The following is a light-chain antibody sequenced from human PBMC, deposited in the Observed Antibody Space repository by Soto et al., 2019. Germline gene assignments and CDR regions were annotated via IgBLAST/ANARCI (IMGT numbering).Light chain of an antibody. J-gene: IGLJ2*01. V-gene: IGLV2-23*02. CDR3: CAYAGASVLV. CDR2: EVS. Sequence: QSVLSQPASVSGSPGQSITISCTGTNSDVGSYDFVSWYQQHPNKAPKLTIYEVSRRPSGVSSRFSGSKSGNTASLTISGLQPDDEADYYCCAYAGASVLVFGGGTKLTVL. CDR1: NSDVGSYDF.